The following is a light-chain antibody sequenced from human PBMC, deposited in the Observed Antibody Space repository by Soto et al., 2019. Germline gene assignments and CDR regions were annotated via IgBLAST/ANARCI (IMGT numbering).Light chain of an antibody. CDR1: QGISSY. Sequence: DIQMTQSPSSLSASVGDRVTITCRASQGISSYLAWYQQKPGKVPKLLIYAASTLQSGVPSRFSGVGSGTDFTLTISSLQPEDVATYYCQKYNSAPLTFGGGTKVEIK. CDR2: AAS. CDR3: QKYNSAPLT. J-gene: IGKJ4*01. V-gene: IGKV1-27*01.